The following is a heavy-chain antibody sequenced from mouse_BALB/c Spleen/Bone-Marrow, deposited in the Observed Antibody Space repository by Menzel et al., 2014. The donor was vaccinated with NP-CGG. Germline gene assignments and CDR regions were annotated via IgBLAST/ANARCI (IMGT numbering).Heavy chain of an antibody. J-gene: IGHJ2*01. D-gene: IGHD2-3*01. Sequence: QVQLQQSGPQLVRPGASVKISCKASGYSFTSYWMHWVKQRPGQGLEWIGMIDPSDSETRLNQKFKDKAALTVDKSSSTAYMQRSSPTSEDSAVYYCARGDDGYYGDYWGQGTTLTVSS. CDR2: IDPSDSET. CDR1: GYSFTSYW. V-gene: IGHV1S127*01. CDR3: ARGDDGYYGDY.